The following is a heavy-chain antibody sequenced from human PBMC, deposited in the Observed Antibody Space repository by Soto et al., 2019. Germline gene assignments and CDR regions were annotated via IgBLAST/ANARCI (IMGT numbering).Heavy chain of an antibody. Sequence: ASVKVSCKASGYPFTGYYMNWVRQAPGQGLEWMGRISASNGNTHYAQRLQGRVTMTTDTSTSTAYMELRSLRSDDTAVYYCARDSLPNYDILTGSLDPWGQGTLVTVSS. CDR1: GYPFTGYY. V-gene: IGHV1-18*04. D-gene: IGHD3-9*01. CDR3: ARDSLPNYDILTGSLDP. CDR2: ISASNGNT. J-gene: IGHJ5*02.